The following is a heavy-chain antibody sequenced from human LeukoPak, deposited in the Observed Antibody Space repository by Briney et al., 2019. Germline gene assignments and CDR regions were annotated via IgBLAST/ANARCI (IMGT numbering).Heavy chain of an antibody. Sequence: QTGGSLRLSCAASGFTFRNHAMTWVRRAPGKGLEWVSAISGSGGSTYYADSVKGRFTISRDNSKNTLYLQMNSLRAEDTAVYYCAKGGGYSYGYVPLDYWGQGTLVTVSS. CDR1: GFTFRNHA. D-gene: IGHD5-18*01. CDR3: AKGGGYSYGYVPLDY. V-gene: IGHV3-23*01. J-gene: IGHJ4*02. CDR2: ISGSGGST.